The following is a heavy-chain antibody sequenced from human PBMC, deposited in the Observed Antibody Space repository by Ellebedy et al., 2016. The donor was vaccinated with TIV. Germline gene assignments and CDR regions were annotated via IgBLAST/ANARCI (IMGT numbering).Heavy chain of an antibody. CDR1: GGSFNTYV. J-gene: IGHJ5*01. CDR3: TVGYSYGYDS. D-gene: IGHD5-18*01. CDR2: IIPLFGPR. Sequence: AASVKVSCKASGGSFNTYVINWVRQAPGQGLEWMGGIIPLFGPRDYARKFQGRVTITADTSTSTVYMELNRLRSEDTAIFYCTVGYSYGYDSWGQGTLVTVSS. V-gene: IGHV1-69*06.